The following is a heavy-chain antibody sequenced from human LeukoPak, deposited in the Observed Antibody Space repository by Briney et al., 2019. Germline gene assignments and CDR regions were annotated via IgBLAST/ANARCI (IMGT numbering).Heavy chain of an antibody. D-gene: IGHD3-9*01. CDR3: AKTFGSYDILTGYYAADAFDI. CDR1: GFTFSSYG. CDR2: ISYDGSNK. V-gene: IGHV3-30*18. Sequence: GGSLRLSCAASGFTFSSYGMHWVRQAPGKGLEWVAVISYDGSNKYYADSVKGRFTISRDNSKNTLYLQMNSLRAVDTAVYYCAKTFGSYDILTGYYAADAFDIWGQGTMVTVSS. J-gene: IGHJ3*02.